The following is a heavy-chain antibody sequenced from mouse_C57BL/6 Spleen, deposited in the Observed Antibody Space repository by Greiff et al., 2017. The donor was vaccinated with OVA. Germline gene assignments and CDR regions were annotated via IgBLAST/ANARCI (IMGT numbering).Heavy chain of an antibody. V-gene: IGHV1-69*01. CDR2: IDPSDSYT. J-gene: IGHJ4*01. Sequence: QVQLQQPGAELVMPGASVKLSCKASGYTFTSYWMHWVKQRPGQGLEWIGEIDPSDSYTNYNQKFKGKSTLTVDKSSSTAYMQLSSLTSEDSAVYYCARSRITTVVATDYAMDYWGQGTSVTVSS. D-gene: IGHD1-1*01. CDR3: ARSRITTVVATDYAMDY. CDR1: GYTFTSYW.